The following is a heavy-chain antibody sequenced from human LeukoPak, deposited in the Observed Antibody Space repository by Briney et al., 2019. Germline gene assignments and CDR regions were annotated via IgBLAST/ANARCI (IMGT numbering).Heavy chain of an antibody. J-gene: IGHJ5*02. Sequence: GESLKISCKGSGYSFTSYWIAWVRQLPGKGLEWMGTIYPGDSETRYSPSFQGQVTISVDKSINTAYLQWSSLKASDTAMYYCARQPSYYYGSGKSWFDPWGQGTQVTVSS. D-gene: IGHD3-10*01. CDR3: ARQPSYYYGSGKSWFDP. CDR2: IYPGDSET. CDR1: GYSFTSYW. V-gene: IGHV5-51*01.